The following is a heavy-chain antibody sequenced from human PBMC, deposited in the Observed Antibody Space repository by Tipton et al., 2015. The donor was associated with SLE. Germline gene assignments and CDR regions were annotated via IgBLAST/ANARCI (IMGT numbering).Heavy chain of an antibody. V-gene: IGHV3-11*04. J-gene: IGHJ4*02. CDR1: GFIFSDYY. D-gene: IGHD3-10*01. Sequence: SLRLSCSASGFIFSDYYMSWIRQAPGKGLQWVSYISMSGSTIYYADSVKGRFTVSRDNAKNILYLHMDRLSAEDTAVYYCARDPHRSLGDLAPLGYWGQGTLVTVSS. CDR3: ARDPHRSLGDLAPLGY. CDR2: ISMSGSTI.